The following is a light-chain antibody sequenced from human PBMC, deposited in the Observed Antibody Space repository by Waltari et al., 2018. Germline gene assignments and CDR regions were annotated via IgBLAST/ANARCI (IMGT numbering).Light chain of an antibody. CDR2: AAS. CDR3: QQSFSTPYT. J-gene: IGKJ2*01. V-gene: IGKV1-39*01. CDR1: QSISTS. Sequence: DIQMTQSPSSLSASVGDRITITCRASQSISTSLNWYQQKPGSAPKLLIYAASSLQSGVPSRCSGSGSGTDFTLTISSLQPEDFATYYCQQSFSTPYTFGQGTKLEIK.